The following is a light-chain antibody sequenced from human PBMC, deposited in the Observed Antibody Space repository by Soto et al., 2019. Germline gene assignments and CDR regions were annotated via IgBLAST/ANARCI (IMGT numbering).Light chain of an antibody. V-gene: IGLV1-40*01. Sequence: QSVLTQPPSVSGAPGQSVTISCTGSSSNIGAGYDVHWYQQLPGTAPKLLIYDNSNRPSGVPDRFSASKSGTSASLAITGLQADDEADYYCQSYDSSLSGHVIFGGGTKL. CDR3: QSYDSSLSGHVI. CDR1: SSNIGAGYD. CDR2: DNS. J-gene: IGLJ2*01.